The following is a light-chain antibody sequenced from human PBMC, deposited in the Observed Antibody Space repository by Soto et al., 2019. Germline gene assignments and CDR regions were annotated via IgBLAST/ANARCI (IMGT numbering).Light chain of an antibody. CDR2: GAS. Sequence: EIVMTQSPATLSVSPGERATLSCRASQSVSSNLAWYQQKPGQAPRLLIYGASTRATGIPARFSGSGSGTDFTFTFSSLQSEDFAVYYCQQYNNWLRTFGQGTKVDIK. CDR3: QQYNNWLRT. V-gene: IGKV3-15*01. CDR1: QSVSSN. J-gene: IGKJ1*01.